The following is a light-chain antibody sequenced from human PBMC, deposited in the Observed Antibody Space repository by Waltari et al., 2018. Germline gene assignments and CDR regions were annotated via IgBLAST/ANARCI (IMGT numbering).Light chain of an antibody. J-gene: IGLJ2*01. V-gene: IGLV2-18*02. Sequence: QSALTQPPSVSGSPGQSVTIPCTGTRRDVGRYNRVSWYQQPPGTAPKLMIYEVSNRPSGFPDRFSGSKSGNTASLTISGLQAEDEADYYCSSYTSSSTVVFGGGTKLTVL. CDR3: SSYTSSSTVV. CDR1: RRDVGRYNR. CDR2: EVS.